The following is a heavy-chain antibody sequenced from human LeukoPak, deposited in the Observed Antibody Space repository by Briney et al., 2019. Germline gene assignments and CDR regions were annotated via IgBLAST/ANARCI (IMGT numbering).Heavy chain of an antibody. D-gene: IGHD6-25*01. Sequence: GASLRLSCAVSGLTFSDYYMSWIRQAPGKGLEWISYIFNSGTYTNYADSVKGRFTISRDNAKNSLYLQMNSLRVDDTAVYYCARGRAAYDHWGQGTLVTVSS. CDR1: GLTFSDYY. CDR2: IFNSGTYT. J-gene: IGHJ4*02. V-gene: IGHV3-11*06. CDR3: ARGRAAYDH.